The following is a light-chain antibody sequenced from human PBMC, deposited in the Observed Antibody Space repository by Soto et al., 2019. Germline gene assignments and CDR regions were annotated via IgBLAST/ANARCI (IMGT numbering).Light chain of an antibody. V-gene: IGKV1-8*01. J-gene: IGKJ5*01. Sequence: AIQMTQSPSSFSASTGDTVTITCRASQGIHNYLVWYQQKPRKAPKLLIYAASTLQSGVPSRFSGSGSGTDFTLTISRLQSEDFATYYCQQYYRYPVTFGQGTRLEI. CDR1: QGIHNY. CDR2: AAS. CDR3: QQYYRYPVT.